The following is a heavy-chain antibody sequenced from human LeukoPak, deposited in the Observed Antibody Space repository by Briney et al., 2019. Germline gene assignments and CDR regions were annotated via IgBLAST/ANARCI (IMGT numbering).Heavy chain of an antibody. CDR2: IKPDGGEE. Sequence: GGSLRLSCAASGFTFSSYWMSWVRQAPGKGLEWVANIKPDGGEEYYVDSVRGRITISRDNAKKSVYLQMNRLRAEDTAVFYRARDPGGGYSDRRDYVDFWAQGTLVRVPS. CDR3: ARDPGGGYSDRRDYVDF. CDR1: GFTFSSYW. J-gene: IGHJ4*02. D-gene: IGHD3-22*01. V-gene: IGHV3-7*01.